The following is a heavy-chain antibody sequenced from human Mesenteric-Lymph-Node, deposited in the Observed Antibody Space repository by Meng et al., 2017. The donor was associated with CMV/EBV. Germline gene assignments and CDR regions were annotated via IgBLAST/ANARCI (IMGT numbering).Heavy chain of an antibody. CDR2: VHSDGSI. CDR3: ARDGFYFDL. CDR1: GCIVSSYH. Sequence: LVRACEASGCIVSSYHMSWVRQAPGKGLEWVSIVHSDGSIFYADPVKGRVTVSRDNSKNTLLLQMNSLKPEDMAVYYCARDGFYFDLWGQGTLVTVSS. D-gene: IGHD5-24*01. V-gene: IGHV3-66*02. J-gene: IGHJ4*02.